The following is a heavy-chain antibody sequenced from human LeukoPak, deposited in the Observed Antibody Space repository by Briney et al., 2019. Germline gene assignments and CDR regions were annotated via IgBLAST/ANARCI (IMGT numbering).Heavy chain of an antibody. V-gene: IGHV4-59*08. CDR1: GGSISSYY. Sequence: SETLSLTCTVSGGSISSYYWSWIRQPPGKGLEWIGYIYYSGSTDYNPSLKSRVTISVDTSKNQFSLKLSSVTAADTAVYYCARHGRGYSGYDSFYFDYWGQGTLVTVSS. D-gene: IGHD5-12*01. CDR3: ARHGRGYSGYDSFYFDY. CDR2: IYYSGST. J-gene: IGHJ4*02.